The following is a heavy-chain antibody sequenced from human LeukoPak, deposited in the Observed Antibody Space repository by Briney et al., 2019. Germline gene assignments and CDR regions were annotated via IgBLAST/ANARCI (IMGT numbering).Heavy chain of an antibody. J-gene: IGHJ4*02. V-gene: IGHV3-7*01. Sequence: GGSLRLSCAVSGLTFSSSWMDWVRQAPGKGLEWVASINPEGSEKYSADSVEGRFTISRDNAKNSLYLQMDSLRVEDTAFYYCARDLAYSRLDYWGQGMLVTVSS. CDR2: INPEGSEK. D-gene: IGHD5-18*01. CDR3: ARDLAYSRLDY. CDR1: GLTFSSSW.